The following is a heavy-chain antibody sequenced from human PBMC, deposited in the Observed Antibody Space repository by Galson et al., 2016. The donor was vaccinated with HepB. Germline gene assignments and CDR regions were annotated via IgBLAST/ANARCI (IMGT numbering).Heavy chain of an antibody. CDR3: ARDVAGGYYFDY. V-gene: IGHV4-59*01. CDR2: IHHSGGT. Sequence: SETLSLTCSVSGGSISSYFWSWIRQPPGKGPECIGYIHHSGGTNYNPSLKSRVTISIDPSKNQFSLRLTSVTAADTAVYYCARDVAGGYYFDYWGQGTLVTVSS. J-gene: IGHJ4*02. D-gene: IGHD3-10*01. CDR1: GGSISSYF.